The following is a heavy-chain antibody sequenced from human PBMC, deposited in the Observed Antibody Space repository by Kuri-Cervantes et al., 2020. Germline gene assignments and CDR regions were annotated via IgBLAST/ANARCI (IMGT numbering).Heavy chain of an antibody. CDR2: IYYSGST. J-gene: IGHJ4*02. V-gene: IGHV4-61*08. D-gene: IGHD2-15*01. CDR3: ARDSKDSGFDY. Sequence: GSLRLSCAVSGGSISSGGYSWSWIRQPPGKGLEWIGYIYYSGSTNYNPSLKSRVTISVDTSKNQFSLKLSSVTAADTAVYYCARDSKDSGFDYWGQGTLVTVSS. CDR1: GGSISSGGYS.